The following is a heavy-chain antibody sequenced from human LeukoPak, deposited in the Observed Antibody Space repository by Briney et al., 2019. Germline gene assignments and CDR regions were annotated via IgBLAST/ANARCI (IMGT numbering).Heavy chain of an antibody. CDR2: ISDNGGST. CDR3: AKTIVIPIALGVFDY. CDR1: GFTFSSSA. D-gene: IGHD3-16*02. V-gene: IGHV3-23*01. J-gene: IGHJ4*02. Sequence: GGSLRLSCAASGFTFSSSAMSWVRQAPRKGLEWVSTISDNGGSTYYADSVKGRFTISRDNPKNTLYLQMNSLRAEDTAIYYCAKTIVIPIALGVFDYWGQGTLVTVSS.